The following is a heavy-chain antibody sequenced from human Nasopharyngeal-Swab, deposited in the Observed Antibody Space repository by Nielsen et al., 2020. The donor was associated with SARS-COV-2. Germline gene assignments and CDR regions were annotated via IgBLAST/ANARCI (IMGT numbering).Heavy chain of an antibody. CDR1: GGSFSGYY. J-gene: IGHJ6*02. CDR2: INHSGST. D-gene: IGHD2-2*01. CDR3: ARSCSSTSCFWNYYGMDV. Sequence: SETLSLTCAVYGGSFSGYYWSWIRQPPGKGLEWIGEINHSGSTNYNPSLKSRVTISVDTSKNQFSLKLSSVTAADTAVYYCARSCSSTSCFWNYYGMDVWGQGTTVTVS. V-gene: IGHV4-34*01.